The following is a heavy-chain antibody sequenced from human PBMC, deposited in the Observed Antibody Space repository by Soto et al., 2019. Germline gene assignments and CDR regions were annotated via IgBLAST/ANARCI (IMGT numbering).Heavy chain of an antibody. CDR2: INHSGST. D-gene: IGHD2-15*01. J-gene: IGHJ5*02. Sequence: PSETLSLTCAVYGGSFSGYYWSWIRQPPGKGLEWIGEINHSGSTNYNPSLKSRVTISVDTSKNQFSLKLSSVTAADTAVYYCARGSNCSGGSCYGVRNWFDPWGQGTLVTVSS. CDR1: GGSFSGYY. CDR3: ARGSNCSGGSCYGVRNWFDP. V-gene: IGHV4-34*01.